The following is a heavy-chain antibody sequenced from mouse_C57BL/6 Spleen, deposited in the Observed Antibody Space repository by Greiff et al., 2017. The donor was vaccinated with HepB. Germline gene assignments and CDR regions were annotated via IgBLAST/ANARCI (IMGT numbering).Heavy chain of an antibody. J-gene: IGHJ1*03. CDR1: GYTFTSYW. V-gene: IGHV1-59*01. CDR2: IDPSDSYT. Sequence: QVQLQQPGAELVRPGTSVKLSCKASGYTFTSYWMHWVKQRPGQGLEWIGVIDPSDSYTNYNQKFKGKATLTVDTSSSTAYMQLSSLTSEDSAVYDCAPYGNFGYWYFDVWGTGTTVTVSS. D-gene: IGHD2-1*01. CDR3: APYGNFGYWYFDV.